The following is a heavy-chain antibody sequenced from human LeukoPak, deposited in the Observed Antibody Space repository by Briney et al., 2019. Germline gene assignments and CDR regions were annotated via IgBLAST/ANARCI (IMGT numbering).Heavy chain of an antibody. V-gene: IGHV1-2*02. D-gene: IGHD1-14*01. CDR1: GYTFTDYY. CDR3: TRVSIAWSNLYFDF. CDR2: IKPNTGAT. Sequence: ASVKVSCKASGYTFTDYYIDWVRQAPGQGLEWMGGIKPNTGATNYAQKFQGRVTMTGHASINTAPMELTSLTSGDAAIYYCTRVSIAWSNLYFDFWGQGTFVTVSS. J-gene: IGHJ4*02.